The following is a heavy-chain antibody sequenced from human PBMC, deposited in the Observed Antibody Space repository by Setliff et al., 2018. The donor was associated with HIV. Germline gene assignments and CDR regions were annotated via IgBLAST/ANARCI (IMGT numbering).Heavy chain of an antibody. CDR1: GYAITSGYY. J-gene: IGHJ3*02. V-gene: IGHV4-38-2*01. CDR2: IYHSGIT. CDR3: ARLGYSGSLVGAFDI. Sequence: SETLSLTCAVSGYAITSGYYWGWIRQPPGKGLEWIGSIYHSGITYYNSSLKSRVTISVDTSKNQFSLNLTSVTAADTAVYYCARLGYSGSLVGAFDIWGQGTMVTVSS. D-gene: IGHD1-26*01.